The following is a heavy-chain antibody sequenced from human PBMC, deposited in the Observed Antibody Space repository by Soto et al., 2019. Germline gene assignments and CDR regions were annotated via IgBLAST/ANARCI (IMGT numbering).Heavy chain of an antibody. J-gene: IGHJ4*02. Sequence: GGSLRLSCAASGFTFNIYEMNWVRRAPGKGLEWVSYISDTGGTRFYADSVKGRFTVSRDNAKNSVYLQMDSLRAEDTAVYYCTRGCAFVPDQGSSGYAFGDYWGQGTQVTAPQ. CDR1: GFTFNIYE. V-gene: IGHV3-48*03. CDR2: ISDTGGTR. D-gene: IGHD3-22*01. CDR3: TRGCAFVPDQGSSGYAFGDY.